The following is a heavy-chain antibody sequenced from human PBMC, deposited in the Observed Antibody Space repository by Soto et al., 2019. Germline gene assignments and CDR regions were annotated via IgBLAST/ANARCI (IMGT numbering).Heavy chain of an antibody. D-gene: IGHD3-10*01. Sequence: EVQLVESGGGLVQPGGSLRLSCAASGFTVSSNYMSWVRQAPGTGLEWVSVIYSGGSTYYADSVKGRFTISRDNSKNTLYLQMNSLRAEDTAVYYCARDRYTMVRGALLSAFDIWGQGTMVTVSS. CDR2: IYSGGST. V-gene: IGHV3-66*01. CDR1: GFTVSSNY. J-gene: IGHJ3*02. CDR3: ARDRYTMVRGALLSAFDI.